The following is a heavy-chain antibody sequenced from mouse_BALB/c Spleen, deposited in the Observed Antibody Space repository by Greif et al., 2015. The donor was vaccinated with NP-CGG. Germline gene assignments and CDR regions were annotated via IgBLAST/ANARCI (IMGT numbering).Heavy chain of an antibody. V-gene: IGHV5-9-3*01. Sequence: EVQVVESGGGLVKPGGSLKLSCAASGFTFSSYAMSWVRQTPEKRLEWVATISSGGSYTYYPDSVKGRFTISRDNAKNTLYLQMSSLRSDDTAMYYCARRWDRYFDYWGQGTTLTVFS. D-gene: IGHD4-1*01. CDR3: ARRWDRYFDY. CDR1: GFTFSSYA. J-gene: IGHJ2*01. CDR2: ISSGGSYT.